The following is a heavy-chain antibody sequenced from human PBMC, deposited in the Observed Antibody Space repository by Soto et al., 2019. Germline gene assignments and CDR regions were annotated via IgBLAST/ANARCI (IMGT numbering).Heavy chain of an antibody. CDR1: GFTFSSYA. Sequence: GGSLRLSCAASGFTFSSYAMSWVRQAPGKGLEWVSAISGSGGSTYYADSVKGRFTISRDNSKNTLYLQMNSLRAEDTAVYYCAKDHSGYDYVPKFDPWGQGTLVTVSS. V-gene: IGHV3-23*01. CDR2: ISGSGGST. D-gene: IGHD5-12*01. J-gene: IGHJ5*02. CDR3: AKDHSGYDYVPKFDP.